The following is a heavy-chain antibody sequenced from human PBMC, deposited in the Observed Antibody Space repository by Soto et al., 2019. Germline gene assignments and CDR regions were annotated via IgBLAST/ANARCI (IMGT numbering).Heavy chain of an antibody. CDR2: LSGRSGLT. CDR3: AKGSASARPYYFDY. D-gene: IGHD6-6*01. CDR1: GFTFNTYG. J-gene: IGHJ4*02. Sequence: GGSLRLSCAASGFTFNTYGMSWVRQAPGKGLEWVSALSGRSGLTWYADSVKGRFTISRDTSKNTLYLQMNSLRAEDTAVYYCAKGSASARPYYFDYWGQGTLVTVSS. V-gene: IGHV3-23*01.